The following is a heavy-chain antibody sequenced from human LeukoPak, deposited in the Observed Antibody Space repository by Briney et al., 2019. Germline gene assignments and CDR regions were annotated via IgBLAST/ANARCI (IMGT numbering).Heavy chain of an antibody. V-gene: IGHV3-21*01. D-gene: IGHD6-13*01. Sequence: GGSLRLSCAASGFTFSSYSMNWVRQAPGKGLEWVSSTSSSSSYIYYADSVKGRFTISRDNAKNSLYLQMNSLRAEDTAVYYCARDQGQQLVPFDYWGQGTLVTVSS. CDR3: ARDQGQQLVPFDY. J-gene: IGHJ4*02. CDR1: GFTFSSYS. CDR2: TSSSSSYI.